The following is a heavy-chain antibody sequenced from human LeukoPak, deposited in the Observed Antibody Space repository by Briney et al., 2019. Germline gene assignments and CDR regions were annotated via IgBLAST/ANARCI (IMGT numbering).Heavy chain of an antibody. V-gene: IGHV3-7*03. J-gene: IGHJ4*02. CDR3: ATPLDYYDSSGYHQGGD. D-gene: IGHD3-22*01. CDR1: GFTFSSCW. CDR2: IKEDGSKK. Sequence: PGGSLRLSCAASGFTFSSCWMTWVRQAPGKGLEWVANIKEDGSKKNYVGSVKGRFTIFRDNAKNSLYLQMNSLRVEDTAVYYCATPLDYYDSSGYHQGGDWGQGTLVTVSS.